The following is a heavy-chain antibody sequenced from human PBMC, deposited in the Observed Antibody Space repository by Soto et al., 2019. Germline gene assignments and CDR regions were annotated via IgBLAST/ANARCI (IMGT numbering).Heavy chain of an antibody. J-gene: IGHJ4*02. V-gene: IGHV1-3*01. D-gene: IGHD3-3*01. CDR2: INAGNGNT. CDR1: GYTFTSYA. Sequence: ASVKVSCKASGYTFTSYAMHWVRQAPGQRLEWMGWINAGNGNTKYSQEFQGRVTITRDTSASTAYMELSSLRSEDTAVYYCAREYYDFWSGYYGYNDYWGQGTLVTVSS. CDR3: AREYYDFWSGYYGYNDY.